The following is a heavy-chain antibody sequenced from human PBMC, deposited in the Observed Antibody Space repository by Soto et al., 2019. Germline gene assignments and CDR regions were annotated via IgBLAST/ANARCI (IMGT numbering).Heavy chain of an antibody. D-gene: IGHD3-10*02. CDR2: IYSSGTT. V-gene: IGHV4-4*08. Sequence: PGKGLEWIGYIYSSGTTSYNPALKSRVTISLETSKNQFSLRLSSVTAADTAFYFRAEDGIRDVRSVSAFLVNRASDL. CDR3: AEDGIRDVRSVSAFLVNRASDL. J-gene: IGHJ2*01.